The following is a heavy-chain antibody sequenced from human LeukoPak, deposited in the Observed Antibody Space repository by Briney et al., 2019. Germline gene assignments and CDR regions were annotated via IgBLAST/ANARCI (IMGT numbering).Heavy chain of an antibody. D-gene: IGHD2-21*01. J-gene: IGHJ5*02. CDR1: GDSVSSNSAA. CDR2: TVYRSKWYY. V-gene: IGHV6-1*01. Sequence: SSQTLSLTCAISGDSVSSNSAAWNWIRQSPSRGLEWLGRTVYRSKWYYDYAVPVQSRITINADTSKNQFSLHLNSATPEDTAVYYCARSTALVGDDWVDPWGQGTLVTVSP. CDR3: ARSTALVGDDWVDP.